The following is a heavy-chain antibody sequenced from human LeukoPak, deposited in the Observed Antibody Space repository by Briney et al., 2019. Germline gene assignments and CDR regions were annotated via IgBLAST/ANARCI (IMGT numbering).Heavy chain of an antibody. CDR3: ARRDYSSSWFDY. Sequence: SETLSLTCTVSGGSISSSSYYWGWIRQPPGKGLEWIGSIYYSGSPYYNPSLKSRVTISVDTSKNQFSLKLSSVTAADTAVYYCARRDYSSSWFDYWGQGTLVTVSS. D-gene: IGHD6-13*01. CDR1: GGSISSSSYY. CDR2: IYYSGSP. J-gene: IGHJ4*02. V-gene: IGHV4-39*01.